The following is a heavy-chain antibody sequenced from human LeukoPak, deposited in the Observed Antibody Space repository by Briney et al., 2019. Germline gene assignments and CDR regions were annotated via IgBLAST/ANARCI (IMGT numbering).Heavy chain of an antibody. Sequence: GRSLRLSCAASGFTFDDYAMPWVRQAPGKGLEWVSGISWNSGSIGYADSVKGRFTISRDNAKNSLYLQMNSLRAEDTALYYCAKGWGYDSSGYLNYWGQGTLVTVSS. CDR3: AKGWGYDSSGYLNY. CDR2: ISWNSGSI. J-gene: IGHJ4*02. D-gene: IGHD3-22*01. V-gene: IGHV3-9*01. CDR1: GFTFDDYA.